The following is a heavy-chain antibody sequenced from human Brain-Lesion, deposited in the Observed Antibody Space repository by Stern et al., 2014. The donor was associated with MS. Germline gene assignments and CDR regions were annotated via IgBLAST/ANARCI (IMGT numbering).Heavy chain of an antibody. Sequence: VHLVESGAEVKKPGASVKVSCKASGYTFSSYDITWVRQASGHGLEWMGWMNPYSGNTGYAQKFKGRVYMTSDPSKSTVYMELTSLTSDDTAVYFCARAVRNQLLSEYWGQGTLVTVSS. CDR3: ARAVRNQLLSEY. J-gene: IGHJ4*02. D-gene: IGHD2-2*01. CDR1: GYTFSSYD. CDR2: MNPYSGNT. V-gene: IGHV1-8*01.